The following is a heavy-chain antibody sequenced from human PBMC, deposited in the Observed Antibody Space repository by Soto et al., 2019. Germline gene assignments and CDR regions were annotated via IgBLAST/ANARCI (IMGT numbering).Heavy chain of an antibody. Sequence: ASVKVSCKASGYTFTSYGISWVRQAPGQGLEWMGWISAYNGNTNYAQKLQGRVTMTTDTPTSTAYMELRSLRSDDTAVYYCARDLIAVAGNNWFDPWGQGTLVTVSS. CDR3: ARDLIAVAGNNWFDP. D-gene: IGHD6-19*01. J-gene: IGHJ5*02. CDR2: ISAYNGNT. V-gene: IGHV1-18*01. CDR1: GYTFTSYG.